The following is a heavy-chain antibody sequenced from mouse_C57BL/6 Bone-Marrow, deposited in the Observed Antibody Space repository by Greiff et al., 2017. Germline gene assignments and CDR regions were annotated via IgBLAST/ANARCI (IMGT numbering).Heavy chain of an antibody. Sequence: EVQLQQSGPELVKPGASVKISCKASGYTFTDYYMNWVKQSHGKSLEWIGDINPNNGGTSYNQKFKGKATLTVDKSSSTAYMELRSLTSEDSAVYYCASSYYDYDEYFDVWGTGTTVTVSS. CDR3: ASSYYDYDEYFDV. D-gene: IGHD2-4*01. V-gene: IGHV1-26*01. CDR2: INPNNGGT. J-gene: IGHJ1*03. CDR1: GYTFTDYY.